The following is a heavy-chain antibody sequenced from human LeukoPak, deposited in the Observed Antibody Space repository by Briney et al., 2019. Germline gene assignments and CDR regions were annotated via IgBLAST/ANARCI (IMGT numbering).Heavy chain of an antibody. D-gene: IGHD3-10*01. CDR1: GGSITSYY. CDR3: ARDGGPGGWFGESKWFDP. J-gene: IGHJ5*02. Sequence: SETLSLTCTVSGGSITSYYWSWIRQPAGKGLEWIGRIYTSGSTNYNPSLKSRVTTSVDTSKNQFSLKLSSVTAADTAVYYCARDGGPGGWFGESKWFDPWGQGTLVTVSS. CDR2: IYTSGST. V-gene: IGHV4-4*07.